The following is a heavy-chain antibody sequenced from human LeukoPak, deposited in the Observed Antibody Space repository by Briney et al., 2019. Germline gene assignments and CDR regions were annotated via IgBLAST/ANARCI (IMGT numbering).Heavy chain of an antibody. D-gene: IGHD6-19*01. CDR2: IWYDGSNK. V-gene: IGHV3-33*08. Sequence: PGGSLRLSCAASGFTFSSYSMNWVRQAPGKGLEWVAVIWYDGSNKYYADSVKGRFTISRDNSKNTLYLQMNSLRAEDTAVYYCARPRGSSGPPNYWGQGTLVTVSS. CDR3: ARPRGSSGPPNY. CDR1: GFTFSSYS. J-gene: IGHJ4*02.